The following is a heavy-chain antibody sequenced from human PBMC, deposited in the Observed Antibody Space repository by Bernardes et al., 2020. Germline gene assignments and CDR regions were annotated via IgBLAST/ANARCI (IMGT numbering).Heavy chain of an antibody. Sequence: GGSLRLSCAASGFTFSSYWMHWVRQAPGKGLVWVSRINSDGSSTSYADSVKGRFTISRDNAKNTLYLQMNSLRAEDTAVYYCARAPGRGSGTNYYYYYGMDVWGKGTTVTVSS. D-gene: IGHD3-10*01. V-gene: IGHV3-74*01. CDR2: INSDGSST. CDR1: GFTFSSYW. J-gene: IGHJ6*04. CDR3: ARAPGRGSGTNYYYYYGMDV.